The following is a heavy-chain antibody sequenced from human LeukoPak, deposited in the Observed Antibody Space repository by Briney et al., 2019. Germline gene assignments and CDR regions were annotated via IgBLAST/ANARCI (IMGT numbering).Heavy chain of an antibody. CDR1: GGSISSGGYS. Sequence: PSQTLSLTCAVSGGSISSGGYSWSWIRQPPGKGLEWIGYIYHSGSTYYNPSLKSRVTISVDRSKNQFSLKLSSVTAADTAVYYCARDGYSSSWYYFDYWGQGTLVTVSS. V-gene: IGHV4-30-2*01. J-gene: IGHJ4*02. CDR2: IYHSGST. D-gene: IGHD6-13*01. CDR3: ARDGYSSSWYYFDY.